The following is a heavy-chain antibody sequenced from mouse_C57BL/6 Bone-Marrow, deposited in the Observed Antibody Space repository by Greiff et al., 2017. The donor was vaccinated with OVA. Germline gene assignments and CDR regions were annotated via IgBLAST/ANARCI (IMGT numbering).Heavy chain of an antibody. J-gene: IGHJ3*01. CDR2: FYPGGGSI. CDR1: GYTFTEYT. V-gene: IGHV1-62-2*01. Sequence: QVQLQQSGAELVQPGASVKLSCKASGYTFTEYTIHWVKQRSGQGLEWIGWFYPGGGSIKYNEKFKDKATLTADKSSSTVYMELSRFTSEDSAVYFCARHEDRRLRPAWFAYWGQGTLVTVSA. D-gene: IGHD2-4*01. CDR3: ARHEDRRLRPAWFAY.